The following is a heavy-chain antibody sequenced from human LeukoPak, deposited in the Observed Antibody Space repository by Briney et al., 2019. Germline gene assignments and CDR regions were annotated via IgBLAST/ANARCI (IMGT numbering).Heavy chain of an antibody. Sequence: ASVKVSCKASGYTFTSYGISWVRQAPGQGLEWMGWISAYNGNTNYAQKLQGRVTMTTDTSTSTAYMELSSLRSEDTAVYYCARGRNSDSWYFDWFDIWGQGTLVTVSS. D-gene: IGHD6-13*01. CDR3: ARGRNSDSWYFDWFDI. CDR1: GYTFTSYG. J-gene: IGHJ5*02. CDR2: ISAYNGNT. V-gene: IGHV1-18*01.